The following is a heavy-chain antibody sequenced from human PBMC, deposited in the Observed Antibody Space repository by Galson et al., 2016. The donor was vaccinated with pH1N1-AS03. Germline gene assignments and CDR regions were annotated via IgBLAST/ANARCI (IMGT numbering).Heavy chain of an antibody. Sequence: SLRLSCASAGFTFSSHDMYWVRQPPGKGLEWVSASGTAGDTYYAGSVKGRFTISRENAKNSLYLQMNSLRAGDTAAYYCARGKEGYFYGMDVWGQGTTVTVSS. CDR1: GFTFSSHD. J-gene: IGHJ6*02. V-gene: IGHV3-13*01. D-gene: IGHD3-10*01. CDR3: ARGKEGYFYGMDV. CDR2: SGTAGDT.